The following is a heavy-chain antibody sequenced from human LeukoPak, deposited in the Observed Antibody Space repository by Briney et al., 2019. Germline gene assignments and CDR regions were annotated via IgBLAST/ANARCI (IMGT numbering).Heavy chain of an antibody. D-gene: IGHD2-21*01. CDR2: IYTSGST. V-gene: IGHV4-4*02. CDR1: GGSISSSNW. Sequence: SGTLSLTCAVSGGSISSSNWWSWVRQPPGKGLEWIGRIYTSGSTNYNPSLKSRVTMSVDTSKNQFSLKLSSVTAADTAVYYCARATRGWGGETFDYWGQGTLVTVPS. J-gene: IGHJ4*02. CDR3: ARATRGWGGETFDY.